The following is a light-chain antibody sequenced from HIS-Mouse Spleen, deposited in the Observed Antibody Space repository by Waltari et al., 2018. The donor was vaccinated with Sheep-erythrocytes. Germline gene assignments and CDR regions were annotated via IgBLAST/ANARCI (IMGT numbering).Light chain of an antibody. V-gene: IGKV2-28*01. CDR1: QSLLHSNG. CDR2: LGS. CDR3: MQALQTPLT. J-gene: IGKJ4*01. Sequence: DIVMTQSPLSLPVTPGEPASISCRSSQSLLHSNGPSPQLLIYLGSNRASGVPDRFSGSGSGTDFTLKISRVEAEDVGVYYCMQALQTPLTFGGGTKVEIK.